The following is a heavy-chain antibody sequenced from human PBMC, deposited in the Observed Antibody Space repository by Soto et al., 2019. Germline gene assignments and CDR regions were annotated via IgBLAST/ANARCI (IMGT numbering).Heavy chain of an antibody. CDR1: GYTFTSYA. CDR2: INAGNGNT. Sequence: ASVKVSCKASGYTFTSYAMYWVGPAPGQKVEGMGWINAGNGNTKYSQKFRGRVTSTRATSASTAYMELSSLRSDDTAVYYGAREYYYDSRYFDYWGQGTPVTVSS. D-gene: IGHD3-22*01. V-gene: IGHV1-3*01. CDR3: AREYYYDSRYFDY. J-gene: IGHJ4*02.